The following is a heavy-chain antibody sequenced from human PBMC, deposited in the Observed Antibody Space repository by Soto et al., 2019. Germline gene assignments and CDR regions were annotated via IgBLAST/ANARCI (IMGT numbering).Heavy chain of an antibody. V-gene: IGHV1-8*01. D-gene: IGHD6-19*01. J-gene: IGHJ4*02. CDR3: ARVPARYSSGWLYTTFSFFFDY. CDR2: MNPNSGNT. CDR1: GYTFTSYD. Sequence: ASVKVSCKASGYTFTSYDINWVRQATGQGLEWMGWMNPNSGNTGYAQKFQGRVTMTRNTSISTAYMELSSLRSEDTAVYYCARVPARYSSGWLYTTFSFFFDYWGQGTLVTVSS.